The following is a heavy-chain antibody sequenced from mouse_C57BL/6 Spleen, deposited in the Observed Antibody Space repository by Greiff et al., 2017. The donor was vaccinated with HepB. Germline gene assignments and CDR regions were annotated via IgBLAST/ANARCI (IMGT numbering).Heavy chain of an antibody. D-gene: IGHD4-1*01. CDR3: ASGWDEYYFDY. J-gene: IGHJ2*01. CDR2: ISDGGSYT. Sequence: DVMLVESGGGLVKPGGSLKLSCAASGFTFSSYAMSWVRQTPEKRLEWVATISDGGSYTYYPDNVKGRFTISRDNAKNNLYLQMSHLKSEDTAMYYCASGWDEYYFDYWGQGTTLTVSS. V-gene: IGHV5-4*03. CDR1: GFTFSSYA.